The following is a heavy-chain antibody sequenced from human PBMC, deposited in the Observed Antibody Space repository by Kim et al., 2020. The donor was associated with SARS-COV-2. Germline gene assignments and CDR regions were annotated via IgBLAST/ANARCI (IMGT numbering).Heavy chain of an antibody. V-gene: IGHV3-64D*09. J-gene: IGHJ4*02. Sequence: VKGRFTISRDNSKNTLYLQMTSLRAEDTAVYYCVKDLGCSSSWYDYYFDYWGQGTLVTVSS. D-gene: IGHD6-13*01. CDR3: VKDLGCSSSWYDYYFDY.